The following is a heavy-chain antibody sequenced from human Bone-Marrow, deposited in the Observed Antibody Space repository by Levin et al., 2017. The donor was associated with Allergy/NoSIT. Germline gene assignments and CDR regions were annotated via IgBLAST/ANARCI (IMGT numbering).Heavy chain of an antibody. V-gene: IGHV4-39*01. CDR3: ATNSGSYLRYFGF. D-gene: IGHD1-26*01. CDR2: FYYSGST. J-gene: IGHJ4*02. Sequence: SETLSLTCTVSGDSISSSSYYWGWIRQPPGKGLEWIGSFYYSGSTYLNPSLKSRVTISVDTSKNQFSLRLSSVTAADTAVYYCATNSGSYLRYFGFWGQGTLVTVSS. CDR1: GDSISSSSYY.